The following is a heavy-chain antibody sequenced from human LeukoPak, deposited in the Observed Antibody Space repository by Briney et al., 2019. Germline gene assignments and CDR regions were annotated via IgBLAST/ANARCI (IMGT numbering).Heavy chain of an antibody. CDR1: GFTFSSYD. CDR2: ISGSGGST. Sequence: GGSLRLSCAASGFTFSSYDMSWVRQAPGKGLEWVSAISGSGGSTYYADSVKGRFTISRDNSKNTLYLQMNSLRAEDTAVYYCAKVDYGDYWYYFDYWGQGTLVTVSS. J-gene: IGHJ4*02. CDR3: AKVDYGDYWYYFDY. D-gene: IGHD4-17*01. V-gene: IGHV3-23*01.